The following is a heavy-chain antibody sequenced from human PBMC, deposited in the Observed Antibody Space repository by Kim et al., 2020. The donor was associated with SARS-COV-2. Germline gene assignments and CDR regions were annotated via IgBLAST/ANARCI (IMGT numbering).Heavy chain of an antibody. CDR2: VSSGGSK. J-gene: IGHJ4*02. D-gene: IGHD6-13*01. V-gene: IGHV3-23*01. CDR1: GFTFTSSA. CDR3: AKDSLGSSSSWSAD. Sequence: GGSLRLSCAASGFTFTSSAMSWVRQTPGRGLEWVSAVSSGGSKFYADSVKGRYTISRDNSKNTVSLQMNSLRDEDTALNSRAKDSLGSSSSWSADWGQGT.